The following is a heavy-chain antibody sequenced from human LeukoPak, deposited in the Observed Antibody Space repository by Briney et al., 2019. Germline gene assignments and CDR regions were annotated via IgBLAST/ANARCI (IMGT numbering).Heavy chain of an antibody. J-gene: IGHJ3*02. D-gene: IGHD1-14*01. CDR3: ALAGGTTIDAFDI. CDR2: IYYSGST. V-gene: IGHV4-59*01. Sequence: PSETLSLTCTVSGGSISSYYWSWIRQPPGKGLEWIGYIYYSGSTNYNPSLKSRVTISVDTSKNQFSLKLSSVTAADTAVYYCALAGGTTIDAFDIWSQGTMVTVSS. CDR1: GGSISSYY.